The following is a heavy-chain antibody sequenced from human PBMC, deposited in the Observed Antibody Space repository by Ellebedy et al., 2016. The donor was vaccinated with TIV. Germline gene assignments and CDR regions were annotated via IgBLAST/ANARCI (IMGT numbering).Heavy chain of an antibody. V-gene: IGHV4-34*01. Sequence: MPSETLSLTCTVSGGSISSYYWSWIRQPPGKGLEWIGEINHSGSTNYNPSLKSRVTVSVDTSKNQFSLKLSSVTAADTAVYYCARGLWFDPWGQGTLVTVSS. CDR3: ARGLWFDP. CDR2: INHSGST. CDR1: GGSISSYY. J-gene: IGHJ5*02.